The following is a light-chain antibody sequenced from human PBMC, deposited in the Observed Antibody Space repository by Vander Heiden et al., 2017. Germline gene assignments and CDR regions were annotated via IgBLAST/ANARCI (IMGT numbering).Light chain of an antibody. V-gene: IGKV4-1*01. CDR2: WAS. CDR1: QSVLYSSNNKNY. CDR3: QQDDSTPPWT. J-gene: IGKJ1*01. Sequence: DIVTTQSPDSLAVSLGERATINCKSSQSVLYSSNNKNYLAWYQQKPGQPPKLLIYWASTRESGVPDRFSGSGYGKDFTLTISSLQAEDVAVYYCQQDDSTPPWTFGQGTKVEIK.